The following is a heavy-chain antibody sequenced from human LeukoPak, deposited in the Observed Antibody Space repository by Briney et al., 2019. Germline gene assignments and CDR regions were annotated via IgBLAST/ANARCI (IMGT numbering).Heavy chain of an antibody. V-gene: IGHV3-30*02. Sequence: GGSLRLSCAASGFTFSSYGMHWVRQAPGKGLEWVAFIRYDGSNKYYADSVKGRFTISRDNSKNTLYLQMNSLRAEDTAVYYCAKCGPYYYGSGSEPYYYYGMDVWGQGTTVTVSS. CDR3: AKCGPYYYGSGSEPYYYYGMDV. CDR1: GFTFSSYG. D-gene: IGHD3-10*01. CDR2: IRYDGSNK. J-gene: IGHJ6*02.